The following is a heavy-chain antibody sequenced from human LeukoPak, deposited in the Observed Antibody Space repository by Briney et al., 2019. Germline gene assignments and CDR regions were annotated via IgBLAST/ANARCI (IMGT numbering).Heavy chain of an antibody. J-gene: IGHJ4*02. CDR1: GFTFSSYS. CDR3: ARYKPAAIRFLEWRPHDY. CDR2: INSSSSYI. D-gene: IGHD3-3*01. V-gene: IGHV3-21*01. Sequence: PGGSLRLSCAASGFTFSSYSMNWVRQAPGKGLEWVSCINSSSSYIYYADSVKGRFTISRDNAKNSLYLQMNSLRAEDTAVYYCARYKPAAIRFLEWRPHDYWGQGTLVSVSS.